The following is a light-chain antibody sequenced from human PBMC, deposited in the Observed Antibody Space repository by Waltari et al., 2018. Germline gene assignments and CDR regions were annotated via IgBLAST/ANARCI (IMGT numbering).Light chain of an antibody. CDR1: TNDVGAYHY. CDR2: DVN. V-gene: IGLV2-14*03. Sequence: QSALNQPASVSGSPGQSIIISCAGTTNDVGAYHYVSWFQHHPGKAPKLIIHDVNKRPSGVSSRFSASKSDNTASLTISGLQAEDEANYYCTSFRSGASWVFGGGTTLTVL. CDR3: TSFRSGASWV. J-gene: IGLJ3*02.